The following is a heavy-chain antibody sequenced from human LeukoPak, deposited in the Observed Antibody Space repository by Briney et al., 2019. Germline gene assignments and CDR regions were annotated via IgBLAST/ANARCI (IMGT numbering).Heavy chain of an antibody. CDR2: IWYDGSNK. Sequence: GRSLRLSCAASGFTFSSYGMHWVRQAPGKGLEWVAVIWYDGSNKYYADSVKGRFTISRDNSKNTLYLQMNSLRAEDTAVYYCARDTAMATGGEYYYYYMDVWGKGTTVTASS. V-gene: IGHV3-33*01. CDR3: ARDTAMATGGEYYYYYMDV. J-gene: IGHJ6*03. CDR1: GFTFSSYG. D-gene: IGHD5-18*01.